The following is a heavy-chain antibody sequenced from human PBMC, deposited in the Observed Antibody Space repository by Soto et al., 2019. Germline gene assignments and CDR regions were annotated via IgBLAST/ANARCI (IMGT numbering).Heavy chain of an antibody. V-gene: IGHV1-69*01. CDR3: ARSRLLDIVAMSAAGYYYGMDV. J-gene: IGHJ6*02. CDR1: GGTFSSYA. Sequence: QLQLVQSGAEVKKPGSSVKVSCKASGGTFSSYAISWVRQAPGQGLQWMGGIIPMFGRANDAQKFQGRVTITADESTSTAYMELTSLRSEDTAVYYCARSRLLDIVAMSAAGYYYGMDVWGQGTTVTVSS. CDR2: IIPMFGRA. D-gene: IGHD2-2*03.